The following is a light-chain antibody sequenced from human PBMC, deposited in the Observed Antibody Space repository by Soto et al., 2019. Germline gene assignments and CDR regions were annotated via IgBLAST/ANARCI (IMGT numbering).Light chain of an antibody. CDR2: DAS. CDR3: QQYDSDSSGT. J-gene: IGKJ1*01. V-gene: IGKV1-5*01. CDR1: QTINSW. Sequence: QITPSLCILSASVGDRVTITCRASQTINSWLAWYQQKPGKAPKVLIFDASSLKTGVPSRFSGSGSGTEFTLTISNLQPDDFATYYCQQYDSDSSGTFGQGTKVDIK.